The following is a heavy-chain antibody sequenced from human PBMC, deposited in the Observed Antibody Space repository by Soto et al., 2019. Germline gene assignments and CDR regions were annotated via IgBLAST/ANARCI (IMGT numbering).Heavy chain of an antibody. CDR2: IYHSGST. CDR1: GGSISSGGYS. D-gene: IGHD3-22*01. Sequence: QLQLQESGSGLVKPSQTLSLTCAVSGGSISSGGYSWSWIRQPPGKGLEWIGYIYHSGSTYYNPSLKSRVTISVDRSKNQFSLKLSSVTAADTAVYYCARVWRGDYYDSSGYSDAFDIWGQGTMVTVSS. CDR3: ARVWRGDYYDSSGYSDAFDI. V-gene: IGHV4-30-2*01. J-gene: IGHJ3*02.